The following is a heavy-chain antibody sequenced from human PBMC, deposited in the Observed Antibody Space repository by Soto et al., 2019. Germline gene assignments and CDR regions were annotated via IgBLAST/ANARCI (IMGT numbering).Heavy chain of an antibody. CDR3: AGQTFTIAAASYGRSNWFDP. J-gene: IGHJ5*02. Sequence: PSETLSLTCSASGGSITSSSHFWGWVRQPPGKGLEWIGTIYFTGNTYYTPSLKSRLTMSIDKSKNEFSLRLNSVTAADTAVYYCAGQTFTIAAASYGRSNWFDPWGPGTLVTVSS. CDR2: IYFTGNT. D-gene: IGHD6-25*01. V-gene: IGHV4-39*01. CDR1: GGSITSSSHF.